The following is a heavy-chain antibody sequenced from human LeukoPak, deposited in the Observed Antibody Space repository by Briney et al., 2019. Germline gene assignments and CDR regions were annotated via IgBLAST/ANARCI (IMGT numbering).Heavy chain of an antibody. J-gene: IGHJ5*02. V-gene: IGHV1-58*01. CDR3: ARDPSYYGSGSNA. D-gene: IGHD3-10*01. Sequence: GTSVKVSCKASGFTFTSSAVQWVRQARGQRLEWIGWIVVGSGNTNYAQKFQERVTITRDMSTSTAYMELSSLRSEDTAVYYCARDPSYYGSGSNAWGQGTLVTVSS. CDR1: GFTFTSSA. CDR2: IVVGSGNT.